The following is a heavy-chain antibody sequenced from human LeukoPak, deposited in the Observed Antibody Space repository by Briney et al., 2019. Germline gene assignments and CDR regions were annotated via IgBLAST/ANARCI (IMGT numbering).Heavy chain of an antibody. V-gene: IGHV4-34*01. D-gene: IGHD2-2*02. Sequence: SETLPLTCAVYGGSFSGYYWSWIRQPPGKGLEWIGEINHSGSTNYNPSLKSRVTISVDTSKNQFSLKLSSVTAADTAVYYCSHCSSTSCYKGGLDYWGQGTLVTVSS. CDR3: SHCSSTSCYKGGLDY. CDR2: INHSGST. CDR1: GGSFSGYY. J-gene: IGHJ4*02.